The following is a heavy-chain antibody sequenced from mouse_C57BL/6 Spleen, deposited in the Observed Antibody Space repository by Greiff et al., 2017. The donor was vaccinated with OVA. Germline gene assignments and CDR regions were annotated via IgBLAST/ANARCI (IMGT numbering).Heavy chain of an antibody. J-gene: IGHJ1*03. CDR1: GYTFTSYW. CDR2: IDPSDSDT. CDR3: AIVGYSNYVGYFDV. Sequence: QVQLQQPGAELVRPGSSVKLSCKASGYTFTSYWMHWVKQRPVQGLEWIGNIDPSDSDTHYNQKFKDKATLTVDKSSSTAYMQLSSLTSEDSAVYYCAIVGYSNYVGYFDVWGTGTTVTVSS. D-gene: IGHD2-5*01. V-gene: IGHV1-52*01.